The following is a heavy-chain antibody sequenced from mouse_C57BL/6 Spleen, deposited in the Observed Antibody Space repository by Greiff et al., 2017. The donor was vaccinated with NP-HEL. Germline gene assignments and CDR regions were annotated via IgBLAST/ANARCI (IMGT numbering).Heavy chain of an antibody. J-gene: IGHJ4*01. Sequence: QVQLQQPGAELVKPGASVKLSCKASGYTFTSYWMHWVKQRPGQGLEWIGMIHPNSGSTNYNEKFKSKATLTVDKSSSTAYMQISSLTSEDSAVYYCARLDGSHYAMDYWGQGTSVTVSS. V-gene: IGHV1-64*01. D-gene: IGHD2-3*01. CDR1: GYTFTSYW. CDR2: IHPNSGST. CDR3: ARLDGSHYAMDY.